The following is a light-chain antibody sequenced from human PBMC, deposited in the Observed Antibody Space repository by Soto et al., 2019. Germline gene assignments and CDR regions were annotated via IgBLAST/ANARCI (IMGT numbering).Light chain of an antibody. CDR3: QQSYGIFT. J-gene: IGKJ3*01. Sequence: DIQMTQSPSSLSASVGDRVTITCRASQSISSYLNWYQQKPGKAPKLLIYAASSLQSGVPSRFSGSGFGTDFTLTISSLQPEDFATYYCQQSYGIFTFGPGTKVDIK. CDR1: QSISSY. V-gene: IGKV1-39*01. CDR2: AAS.